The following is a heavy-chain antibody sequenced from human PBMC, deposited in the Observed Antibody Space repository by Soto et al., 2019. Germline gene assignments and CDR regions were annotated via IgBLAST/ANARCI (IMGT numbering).Heavy chain of an antibody. D-gene: IGHD2-15*01. CDR1: GGSIFSSY. Sequence: NPSETLSLTCTVSGGSIFSSYWTWIRQPPGKGLEWIGNVYYSGSTNYNPSLKSRITISVDTSKNQFSLNLSSVTAADTAVYYCERVQAASSWFDPWGQGTLVTVSS. V-gene: IGHV4-59*01. CDR2: VYYSGST. CDR3: ERVQAASSWFDP. J-gene: IGHJ5*02.